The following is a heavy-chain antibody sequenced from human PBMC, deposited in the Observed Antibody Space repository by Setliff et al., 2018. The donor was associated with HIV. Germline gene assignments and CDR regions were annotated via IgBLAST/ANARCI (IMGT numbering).Heavy chain of an antibody. V-gene: IGHV1-2*02. Sequence: ASVKVSCKASGYTFTDYYMHWVRQAPGQGLEWMGGINPNSGGANYAQKFQGRVTMTRDTSISTAYMEVSSLRSDDTAVYYCARDFTYDYDSSGPGWGQGTLVTVSS. CDR3: ARDFTYDYDSSGPG. CDR2: INPNSGGA. J-gene: IGHJ4*02. CDR1: GYTFTDYY. D-gene: IGHD3-22*01.